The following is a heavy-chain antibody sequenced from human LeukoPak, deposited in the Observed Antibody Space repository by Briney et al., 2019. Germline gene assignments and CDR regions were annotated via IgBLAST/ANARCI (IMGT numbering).Heavy chain of an antibody. CDR3: ASSGSYRFDY. V-gene: IGHV3-48*02. CDR1: GFTFSSYA. D-gene: IGHD1-26*01. CDR2: ITASGTAM. Sequence: GGSLRLSCAASGFTFSSYAMSWVRQAPGKGLEWVSHITASGTAMFYADSVKGRFTISRDNAKNSLYLQMNSLRDEDTAVYYCASSGSYRFDYWGQGTLVTVSS. J-gene: IGHJ4*02.